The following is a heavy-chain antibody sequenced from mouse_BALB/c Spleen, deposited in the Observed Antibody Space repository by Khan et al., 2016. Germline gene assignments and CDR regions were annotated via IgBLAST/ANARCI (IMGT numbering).Heavy chain of an antibody. J-gene: IGHJ3*01. CDR1: GDSITSGY. CDR3: GRANRNDVWFAY. D-gene: IGHD2-12*01. V-gene: IGHV3-8*02. Sequence: EVQLQESGPSLVKPSQTLSLTCSVTGDSITSGYWNWIRKFPGNKLEYMGYINYSGSTHYNPSLKRRISITRDTSKNQYYLQLNSVTTEDIAKYYCGRANRNDVWFAYWGQGALVTVSA. CDR2: INYSGST.